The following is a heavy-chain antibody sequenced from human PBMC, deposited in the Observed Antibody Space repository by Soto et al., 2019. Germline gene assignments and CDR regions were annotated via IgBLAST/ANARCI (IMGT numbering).Heavy chain of an antibody. CDR3: ARANVVVVPAAMPYYYYMDV. Sequence: GGSLRLSCAASGFTFSSYWMSWVRQAPGKGLEWVANIKQDGSEKYYVDSVKGRFTISRDNAKNSLYLQMNSLRAEDTAVYYCARANVVVVPAAMPYYYYMDVWGKGTTVTVSS. CDR1: GFTFSSYW. J-gene: IGHJ6*03. V-gene: IGHV3-7*01. D-gene: IGHD2-2*01. CDR2: IKQDGSEK.